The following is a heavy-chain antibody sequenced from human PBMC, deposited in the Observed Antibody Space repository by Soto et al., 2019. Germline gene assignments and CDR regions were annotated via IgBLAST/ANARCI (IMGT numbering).Heavy chain of an antibody. D-gene: IGHD2-2*01. Sequence: EVQLVESGGGLVQPGGSLRLSCAASGFTFSSYWMSWVRQAPGKGLEWVANIKQDGSEKYYVDSVKGRFTISRDNAKNSLYLQMNSLRAEDTAVYYCARVTYYCSSTSCHRHFDYWGQGTLVTVSS. CDR2: IKQDGSEK. CDR1: GFTFSSYW. J-gene: IGHJ4*02. CDR3: ARVTYYCSSTSCHRHFDY. V-gene: IGHV3-7*03.